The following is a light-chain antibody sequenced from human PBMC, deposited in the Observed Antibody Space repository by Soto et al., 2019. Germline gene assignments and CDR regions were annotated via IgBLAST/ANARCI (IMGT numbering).Light chain of an antibody. CDR3: QQRSNWRIT. CDR2: DAS. J-gene: IGKJ5*01. CDR1: QSVSSY. Sequence: EIVLTQSPATLSLSPGERATLSCRASQSVSSYLAWYQKKPGQDPRILIYDASNRATGIPARFSGSGSGTDFNLTISRLETEDFAVYYCQQRSNWRITFGQGTRLEIK. V-gene: IGKV3-11*01.